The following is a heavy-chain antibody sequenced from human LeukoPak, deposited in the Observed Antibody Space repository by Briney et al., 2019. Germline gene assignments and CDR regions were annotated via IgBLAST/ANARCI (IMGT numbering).Heavy chain of an antibody. V-gene: IGHV1-8*02. CDR3: ARGSPEGFDY. Sequence: ASVKVSCKASGYTFNSYGIAWVRQAPGQGLEWMGWMNPNSGNTGYAQKFQGRVTMTRNTSISTAYMELSSLRSEDTAVYYCARGSPEGFDYWGQGTLVTVSS. CDR1: GYTFNSYG. CDR2: MNPNSGNT. J-gene: IGHJ4*02.